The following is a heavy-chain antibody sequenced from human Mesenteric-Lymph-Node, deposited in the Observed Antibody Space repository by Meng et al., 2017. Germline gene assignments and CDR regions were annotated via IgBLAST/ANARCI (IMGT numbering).Heavy chain of an antibody. D-gene: IGHD3-10*01. J-gene: IGHJ5*02. CDR1: GHSITIVFFV. V-gene: IGHV4-30-4*01. Sequence: VYRAGSGTGAVTPSSTPPPSWSVFGHSITIVFFVVWTRHPPGKGLGWIGYIYPGGTTDYNPPLRSWITKSVNTSKNPFPLKLSSGTAEDPAVFYCKPFSSGGGGMGSWGQGTLVTVSS. CDR2: IYPGGTT. CDR3: KPFSSGGGGMGS.